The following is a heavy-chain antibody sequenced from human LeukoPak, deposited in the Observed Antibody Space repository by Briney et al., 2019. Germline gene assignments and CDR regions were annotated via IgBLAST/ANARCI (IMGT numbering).Heavy chain of an antibody. CDR3: ARVTTAAGTYPYYYYYMDV. Sequence: SETLSLTCTVSGSSISSSSYYWGWIRQPPGKGLEWIGSIYYSGSTNYNPSLKSRVTISVDTSKNQFSLKLSSVTAADTAVYYCARVTTAAGTYPYYYYYMDVWGKGTTVTVSS. CDR1: GSSISSSSYY. D-gene: IGHD6-13*01. CDR2: IYYSGST. J-gene: IGHJ6*03. V-gene: IGHV4-39*07.